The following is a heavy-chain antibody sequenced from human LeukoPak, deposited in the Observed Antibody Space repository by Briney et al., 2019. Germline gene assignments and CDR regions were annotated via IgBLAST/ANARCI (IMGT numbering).Heavy chain of an antibody. D-gene: IGHD6-13*01. CDR1: GFIFSSYS. J-gene: IGHJ4*02. CDR2: ISSSSSYI. Sequence: GGSLRLSCAASGFIFSSYSMNWVRQAPGKGLEWVSSISSSSSYIYYADSVKGRFTISRDNAKNSLYLQMNSLRAEDTAVYYCARGEFGIAAAGSDYWGQGTLVTVSS. CDR3: ARGEFGIAAAGSDY. V-gene: IGHV3-21*01.